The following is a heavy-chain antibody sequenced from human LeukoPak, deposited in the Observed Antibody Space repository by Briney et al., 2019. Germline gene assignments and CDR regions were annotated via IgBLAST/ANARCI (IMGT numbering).Heavy chain of an antibody. Sequence: PGGSLRLSCAASGFTFSSYAMHWVRQAPGKGLEWVAVISYDGSNKYYADSVKGRFTISRDNSKNTLYLQMNSLRAEDTAVYYCAGDPHYYYDSSGYYSYWGQGTLVTVSS. D-gene: IGHD3-22*01. CDR2: ISYDGSNK. J-gene: IGHJ4*02. CDR3: AGDPHYYYDSSGYYSY. V-gene: IGHV3-30*04. CDR1: GFTFSSYA.